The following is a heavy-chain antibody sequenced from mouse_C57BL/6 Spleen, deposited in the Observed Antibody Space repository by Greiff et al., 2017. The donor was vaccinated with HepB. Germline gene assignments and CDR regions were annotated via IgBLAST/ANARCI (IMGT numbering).Heavy chain of an antibody. CDR2: IDPSDSYT. D-gene: IGHD1-1*01. J-gene: IGHJ2*01. CDR1: GYTFTSYW. CDR3: ARAGATVVAKNVDY. Sequence: QVQLQQPGAELVKPGASVKLSCKASGYTFTSYWMQWVKQRPGQGLEWIGEIDPSDSYTNYNPKFKGKATLTVDTSASTAYMQLSSLTSVDSAVYYCARAGATVVAKNVDYWGQGTTLTVSS. V-gene: IGHV1-50*01.